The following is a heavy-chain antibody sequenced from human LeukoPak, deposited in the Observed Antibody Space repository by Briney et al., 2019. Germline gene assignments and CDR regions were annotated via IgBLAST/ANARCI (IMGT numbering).Heavy chain of an antibody. CDR2: ISWNSGST. Sequence: PGGSLRLSCAASGFTFDDYAMHWVRQAPGKGLEWVSGISWNSGSTGYADSVKGRFTISRDNAKNSLYLQMNSLRAEDTALYYCAKDLEGGFDYWGQGTLVTVSS. CDR3: AKDLEGGFDY. V-gene: IGHV3-9*01. D-gene: IGHD3-16*01. CDR1: GFTFDDYA. J-gene: IGHJ4*02.